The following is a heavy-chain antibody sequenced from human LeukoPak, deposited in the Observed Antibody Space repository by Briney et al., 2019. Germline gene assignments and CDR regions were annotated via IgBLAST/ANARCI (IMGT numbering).Heavy chain of an antibody. CDR2: MNPNSGNT. J-gene: IGHJ6*03. Sequence: RASVKVSCKASGYTFTSYDINWVRQATGQGLEWMGWMNPNSGNTGYAQKIQGRVTMTRNTSISTAYMELSSLRSEDTAVYYCARDNGGRAMAYYYYYYMDVWGKGTTVTISS. V-gene: IGHV1-8*01. D-gene: IGHD2-15*01. CDR1: GYTFTSYD. CDR3: ARDNGGRAMAYYYYYYMDV.